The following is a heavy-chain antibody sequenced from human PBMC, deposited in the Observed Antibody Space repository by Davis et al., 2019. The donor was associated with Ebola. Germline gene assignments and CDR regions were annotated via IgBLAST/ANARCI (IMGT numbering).Heavy chain of an antibody. D-gene: IGHD6-13*01. V-gene: IGHV3-23*01. J-gene: IGHJ4*02. Sequence: GESLKISCAASGFTFRDYAMSWVRQAPGKGLEWVSAISGSGGSTYYADSVKGRFTISRDNAKNTLYLQMNSLRAEDTAVYYCAKGQSSSWVYFDYWGQGTLVTVSS. CDR3: AKGQSSSWVYFDY. CDR1: GFTFRDYA. CDR2: ISGSGGST.